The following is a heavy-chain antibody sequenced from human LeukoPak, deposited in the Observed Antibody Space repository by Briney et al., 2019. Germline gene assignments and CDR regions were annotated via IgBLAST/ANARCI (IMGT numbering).Heavy chain of an antibody. CDR1: GFXFSRYA. V-gene: IGHV3-23*01. Sequence: PGGSLRLSCAASGFXFSRYAISWVRQAPGKGREWVSAIGGSGSNTYYADSVKGRFTISRDNSKSTLSLQMNSLRAEDTAVYYCTKDSSVPFGITDWGQGTLVTVSS. J-gene: IGHJ4*02. D-gene: IGHD5/OR15-5a*01. CDR3: TKDSSVPFGITD. CDR2: IGGSGSNT.